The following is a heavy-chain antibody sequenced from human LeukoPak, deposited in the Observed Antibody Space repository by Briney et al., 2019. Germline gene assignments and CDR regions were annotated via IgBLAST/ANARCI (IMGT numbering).Heavy chain of an antibody. D-gene: IGHD6-6*01. CDR3: ARDGGSYSSSPEYFQH. CDR2: INHSGGT. Sequence: PSETLSLTCAVYGGSFSGYSWNWIRQPPVKGLEWIGEINHSGGTNYNPSLKSRVTISVDTSKNQFSLKLSSVTAADTAVYYCARDGGSYSSSPEYFQHWGQGTLVTVSS. J-gene: IGHJ1*01. V-gene: IGHV4-34*01. CDR1: GGSFSGYS.